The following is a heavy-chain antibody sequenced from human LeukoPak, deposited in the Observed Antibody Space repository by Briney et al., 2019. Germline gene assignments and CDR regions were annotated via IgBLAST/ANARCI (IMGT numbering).Heavy chain of an antibody. CDR1: GFTFSSYG. J-gene: IGHJ6*03. V-gene: IGHV3-23*01. CDR3: AKGRRGYSSGWYSGYDYYYYYMDV. D-gene: IGHD6-19*01. Sequence: GGSLRLSCAASGFTFSSYGMSWVRQAPGKGLEWVSAISGSGGSTYYADSVKGRFTISRDNSKNTLYLQMNSLRAEDTAVYYCAKGRRGYSSGWYSGYDYYYYYMDVWGKGTTVTISS. CDR2: ISGSGGST.